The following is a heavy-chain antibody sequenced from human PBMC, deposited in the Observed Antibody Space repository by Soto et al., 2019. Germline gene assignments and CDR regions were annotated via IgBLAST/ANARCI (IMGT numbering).Heavy chain of an antibody. CDR1: GYRFSSYW. J-gene: IGHJ4*02. Sequence: PGESLKISCEGSGYRFSSYWIVWVRQMPGKGLEWMGAIYPDDSDTRYNPSLQGQVTISADKSINTAYLQWSNLQASDTAIYYCARLLGASTSLTDLAVWGQGALVTVSS. D-gene: IGHD3-16*01. CDR3: ARLLGASTSLTDLAV. V-gene: IGHV5-51*01. CDR2: IYPDDSDT.